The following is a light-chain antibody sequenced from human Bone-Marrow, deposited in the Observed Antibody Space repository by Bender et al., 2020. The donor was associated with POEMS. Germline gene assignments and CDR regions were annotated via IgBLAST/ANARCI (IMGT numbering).Light chain of an antibody. CDR2: EVT. CDR1: SSDIGGYNL. V-gene: IGLV2-14*02. CDR3: QSWGSNTAV. J-gene: IGLJ2*01. Sequence: QSALTQPASVSGSPGQSITISCTGTSSDIGGYNLVSWYQQHPGKAPKLMIFEVTKRPSGVSSRFSGSKSGNTASLTISGTQTMDEADYYCQSWGSNTAVFGGGTKLTVL.